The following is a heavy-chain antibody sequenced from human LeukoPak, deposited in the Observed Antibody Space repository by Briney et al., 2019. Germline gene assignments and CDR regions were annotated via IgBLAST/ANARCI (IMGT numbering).Heavy chain of an antibody. CDR1: GFTFDDYA. V-gene: IGHV3-9*03. J-gene: IGHJ4*02. Sequence: PGRSLRLSSAASGFTFDDYAMHWVRQAPGKGLEWVSGISWNSGGIGYADSVKGRFTISRDNAKNSLYLQMNSLRAEDMALYYCAKGLGSGSWFSFVYWGQGTLVTVSS. D-gene: IGHD6-13*01. CDR2: ISWNSGGI. CDR3: AKGLGSGSWFSFVY.